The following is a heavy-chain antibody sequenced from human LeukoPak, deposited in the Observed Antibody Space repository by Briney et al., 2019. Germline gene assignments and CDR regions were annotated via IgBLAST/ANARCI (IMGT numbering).Heavy chain of an antibody. CDR3: ARRWSGYPDTAFDI. CDR2: IYYSGST. CDR1: GGSISSSSYY. Sequence: PSETLSLTCTVSGGSISSSSYYWGWIRQPPGKGLEWIGSIYYSGSTYYNPSLKSRVTISVDTSKNQFSLKLSSVTAADTAVYYCARRWSGYPDTAFDIWGQGTMVTVSS. J-gene: IGHJ3*02. D-gene: IGHD3-3*01. V-gene: IGHV4-39*01.